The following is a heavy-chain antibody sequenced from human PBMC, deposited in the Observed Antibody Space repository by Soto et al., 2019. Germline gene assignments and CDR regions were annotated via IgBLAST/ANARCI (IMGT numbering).Heavy chain of an antibody. CDR3: TRGPRPISTGTGAY. CDR1: GFIFRIYW. D-gene: IGHD3-10*01. J-gene: IGHJ4*02. Sequence: GGSLRLSCAASGFIFRIYWMHWVRQSPGKGLVWISRIYNDGTYSDYADSVRGRFTISRDNVNDTLYLQMNNLRAEDSGLYYCTRGPRPISTGTGAYWGQGTQVTVSS. CDR2: IYNDGTYS. V-gene: IGHV3-74*01.